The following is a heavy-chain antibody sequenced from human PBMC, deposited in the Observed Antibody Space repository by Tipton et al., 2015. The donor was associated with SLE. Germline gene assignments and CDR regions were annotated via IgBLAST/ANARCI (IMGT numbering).Heavy chain of an antibody. CDR3: ARERAIVGAPHFDY. Sequence: TLSLTCTVSGGSISSSSYYWGWIRQPPGKGLEWIGNIYYSGSTNYNPSLKSRVTISVDTSKNQFSLKLSSVTAADTAVYYCARERAIVGAPHFDYWGQGTLVTVSS. CDR2: IYYSGST. CDR1: GGSISSSSYY. D-gene: IGHD1-26*01. J-gene: IGHJ4*02. V-gene: IGHV4-39*07.